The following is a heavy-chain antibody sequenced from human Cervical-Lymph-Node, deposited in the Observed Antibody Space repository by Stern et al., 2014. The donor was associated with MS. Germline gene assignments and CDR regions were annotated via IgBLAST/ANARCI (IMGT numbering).Heavy chain of an antibody. CDR1: GFTFSSYT. CDR2: TSSDESNK. J-gene: IGHJ4*02. D-gene: IGHD3-10*01. CDR3: ARDLGHRFGGIFDY. Sequence: QVQLVESGGGVVQPGRSLRLSCPASGFTFSSYTMHWARQAPGKGLEWVAVTSSDESNKYYADSVKGRFTISRDNSKNTLYLQMHSLRTEDTAVYYCARDLGHRFGGIFDYWGQGTLVTVSS. V-gene: IGHV3-30-3*01.